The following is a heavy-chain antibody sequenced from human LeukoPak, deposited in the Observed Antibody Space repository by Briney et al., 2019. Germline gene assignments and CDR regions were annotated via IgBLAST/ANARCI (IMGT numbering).Heavy chain of an antibody. Sequence: GSSVKVSCKASGGTFSSYAISWVRQAPGQGLEWMGGIIPIFGTANYAQKFQGRVTITADESTSTAYMELSSLRSEDTAVYYCARVVRVYYYDSSGYYEPGEIDYWGQGTLVTVSS. CDR2: IIPIFGTA. J-gene: IGHJ4*02. CDR3: ARVVRVYYYDSSGYYEPGEIDY. CDR1: GGTFSSYA. V-gene: IGHV1-69*01. D-gene: IGHD3-22*01.